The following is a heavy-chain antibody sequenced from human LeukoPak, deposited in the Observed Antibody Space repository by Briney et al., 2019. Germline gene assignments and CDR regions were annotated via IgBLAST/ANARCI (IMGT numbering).Heavy chain of an antibody. CDR1: SGSISSSSYY. CDR3: ARGVTEPCSSTSCCFDY. D-gene: IGHD2-2*01. Sequence: PSETLSLTCTISSGSISSSSYYWGWIRQPPGKGLEWIGSIYYSGSTYYNPSLKSRVTISVDTSKNQFSLKLSSVTAADTAVYYCARGVTEPCSSTSCCFDYWGQGTLVTVSS. J-gene: IGHJ4*02. V-gene: IGHV4-39*01. CDR2: IYYSGST.